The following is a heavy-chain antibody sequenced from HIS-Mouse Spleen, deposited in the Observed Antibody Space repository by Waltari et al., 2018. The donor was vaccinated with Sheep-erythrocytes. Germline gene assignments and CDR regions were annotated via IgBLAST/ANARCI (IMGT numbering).Heavy chain of an antibody. Sequence: QVQLVQSWAEVKKPGSSVKVSCKASGGTFSSYALSWVRQAPGQGLEWMGRIIPILGIANYAQKFQGRVTITADKSTSTAYMELSSLRSEDTAVYYCAQTGATTPHFDYWGQGTLVTVSS. CDR1: GGTFSSYA. CDR3: AQTGATTPHFDY. J-gene: IGHJ4*02. V-gene: IGHV1-69*04. CDR2: IIPILGIA. D-gene: IGHD1-26*01.